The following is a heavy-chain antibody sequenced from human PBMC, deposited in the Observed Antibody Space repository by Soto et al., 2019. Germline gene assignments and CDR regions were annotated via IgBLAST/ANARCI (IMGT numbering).Heavy chain of an antibody. V-gene: IGHV3-21*01. Sequence: EVQLVESGGGLVKPGGSLRLSCAASGFTFSSYSMNWVRQAPGKGLEWVSSISSSSSYIYYADSVKGRFTISRDNAKNSLDQQLQSLRAQDTAVYYCAREEVDDIGATVYHCSHHMHVRGKGTTLT. J-gene: IGHJ6*03. CDR3: AREEVDDIGATVYHCSHHMHV. D-gene: IGHD5-12*01. CDR2: ISSSSSYI. CDR1: GFTFSSYS.